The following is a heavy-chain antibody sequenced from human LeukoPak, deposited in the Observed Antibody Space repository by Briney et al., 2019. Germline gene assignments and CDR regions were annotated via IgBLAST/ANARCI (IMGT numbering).Heavy chain of an antibody. CDR1: GFTFTSSA. CDR2: IMVGRGNT. Sequence: SVKVPCKASGFTFTSSAVQWVRQARGQRLEWIGWIMVGRGNTNYAQKFQGRVTITRDMSTSTAYMELSSLRSEDTAVYYCAADASYDSSGYYYYYYGMDVWGQGTTVTVSS. J-gene: IGHJ6*02. V-gene: IGHV1-58*01. CDR3: AADASYDSSGYYYYYYGMDV. D-gene: IGHD3-22*01.